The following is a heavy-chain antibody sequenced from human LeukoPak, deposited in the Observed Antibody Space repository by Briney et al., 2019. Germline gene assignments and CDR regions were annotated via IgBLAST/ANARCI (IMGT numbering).Heavy chain of an antibody. Sequence: GESLKISCKGSGYSFTNYWNCWVHQIPGKLREWMGIIYPGDSDTRYSPSFQGQVTISADKSISTAYLQWSSLKASDTAMYYCARLGSSSWLDYWGQGTLVTVSS. CDR1: GYSFTNYW. CDR3: ARLGSSSWLDY. V-gene: IGHV5-51*07. D-gene: IGHD6-13*01. CDR2: IYPGDSDT. J-gene: IGHJ4*02.